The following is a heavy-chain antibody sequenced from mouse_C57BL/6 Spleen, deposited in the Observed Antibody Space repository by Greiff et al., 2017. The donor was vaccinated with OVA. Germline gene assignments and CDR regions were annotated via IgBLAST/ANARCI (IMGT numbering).Heavy chain of an antibody. CDR1: GFTFSDYG. J-gene: IGHJ2*01. V-gene: IGHV5-17*01. D-gene: IGHD3-2*02. CDR2: ISSGSSTI. Sequence: EVMLVESGGGLVKPGGSLKLSCAASGFTFSDYGMHWVRQAPEKGLEWVAYISSGSSTIYYADTVKGRFTISRDNAKNTLFLQMTSLRSEDTAMYYCARGAAQAPYFDYWGQGTTLTVSS. CDR3: ARGAAQAPYFDY.